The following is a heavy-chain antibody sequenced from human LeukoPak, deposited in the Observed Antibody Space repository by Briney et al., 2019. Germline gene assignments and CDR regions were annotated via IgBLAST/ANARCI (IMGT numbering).Heavy chain of an antibody. D-gene: IGHD2-15*01. V-gene: IGHV4-59*11. CDR1: GGSISSHY. Sequence: SETLSLTCIVSGGSISSHYWSWVRQPPGQGLEWIGYIYYSGSTNYNPSLKSRLTISVDTSKNQFSLKLSSVTAADTAVYYCARVYWTVGSCYEDYWGQGTLVTVSS. J-gene: IGHJ4*02. CDR2: IYYSGST. CDR3: ARVYWTVGSCYEDY.